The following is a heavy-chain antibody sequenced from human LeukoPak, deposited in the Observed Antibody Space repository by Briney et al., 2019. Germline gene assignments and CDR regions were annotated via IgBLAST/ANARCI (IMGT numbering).Heavy chain of an antibody. V-gene: IGHV3-23*01. J-gene: IGHJ4*02. CDR3: ANWIGSSYRDH. CDR1: GLTFSNYA. D-gene: IGHD6-6*01. Sequence: PGGSLRLSCAASGLTFSNYAMSWVRQAPGKGLEWVSTISGSGSTTYYADSVKGRFTISRDNSKNTLYLQVSSLRAEDTAVYYCANWIGSSYRDHWGQGTLVTVSS. CDR2: ISGSGSTT.